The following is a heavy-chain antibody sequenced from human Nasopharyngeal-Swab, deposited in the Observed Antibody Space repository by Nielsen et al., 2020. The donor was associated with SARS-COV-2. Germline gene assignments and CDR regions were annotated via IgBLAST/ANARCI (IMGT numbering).Heavy chain of an antibody. CDR1: GFTFSSYS. Sequence: GGSLRLSCAASGFTFSSYSMNRVRQAPGKGLEWVSSISSSSSYIYYADSVKGRFTISRDNAKNSLYLQMNSLRAEDTAVYYCARLNRYCSSTSCSYYYYGMDVWGQGTTVTVSS. V-gene: IGHV3-21*01. CDR2: ISSSSSYI. D-gene: IGHD2-2*01. J-gene: IGHJ6*02. CDR3: ARLNRYCSSTSCSYYYYGMDV.